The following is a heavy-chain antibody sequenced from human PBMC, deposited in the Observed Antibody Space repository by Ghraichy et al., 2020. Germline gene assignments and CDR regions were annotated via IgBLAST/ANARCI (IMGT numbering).Heavy chain of an antibody. J-gene: IGHJ4*02. D-gene: IGHD1-1*01. V-gene: IGHV3-43*01. CDR3: TKEVGTIWFDY. Sequence: GGSLRLSCAASGFTFGRYSIHWVRQAPGKGLEWVSLIGWDGKNTFYADSVKGRFTISRDNRKNVLYLQMNSLRPEDTALYYCTKEVGTIWFDYWGQGTLVTVSS. CDR2: IGWDGKNT. CDR1: GFTFGRYS.